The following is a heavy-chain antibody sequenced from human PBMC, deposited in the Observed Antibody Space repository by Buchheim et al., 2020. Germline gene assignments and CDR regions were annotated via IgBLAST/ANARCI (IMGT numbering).Heavy chain of an antibody. V-gene: IGHV3-7*01. J-gene: IGHJ5*02. Sequence: EVQLVESGGGLVQPGGSLRLYCEASGFNFSNYWMNWVRQAPVKGLEWLANINQDGSEKYYVDSVKGRFTISRDNAKNSLYLQMNSLRAEDTAVYYCARTSVTIGSGWFDPWGQGTL. CDR1: GFNFSNYW. CDR2: INQDGSEK. CDR3: ARTSVTIGSGWFDP. D-gene: IGHD4-17*01.